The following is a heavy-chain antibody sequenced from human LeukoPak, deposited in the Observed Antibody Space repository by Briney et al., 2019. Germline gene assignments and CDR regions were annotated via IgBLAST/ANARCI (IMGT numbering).Heavy chain of an antibody. V-gene: IGHV3-53*01. Sequence: GGSLRLSCAVPGFTVSRNYMSWVRQAPGKGLEWVSLIHSGGTTDYADSVKDRFTISRDYSKNTVNLQINSLRAEDTAVYYCARERRYCSGDNCYSGLDYWGQGTLVTVSS. CDR3: ARERRYCSGDNCYSGLDY. CDR2: IHSGGTT. CDR1: GFTVSRNY. J-gene: IGHJ4*02. D-gene: IGHD2-15*01.